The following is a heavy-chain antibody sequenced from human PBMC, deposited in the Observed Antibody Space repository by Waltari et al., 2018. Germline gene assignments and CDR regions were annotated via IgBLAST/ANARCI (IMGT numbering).Heavy chain of an antibody. CDR1: CFPFNKFW. J-gene: IGHJ4*01. CDR3: GKGAPHASGTYYPDY. V-gene: IGHV3-74*03. D-gene: IGHD3-10*01. Sequence: DVLLVESGGALFQPGGSLRVSCAASCFPFNKFWVHWARKAPGKGLEWISRVNSDGGGTTYADSVMGRFTISRDNAQNTVLLQMHSLRADDTAVYYCGKGAPHASGTYYPDYWGHGTLVTVSS. CDR2: VNSDGGGT.